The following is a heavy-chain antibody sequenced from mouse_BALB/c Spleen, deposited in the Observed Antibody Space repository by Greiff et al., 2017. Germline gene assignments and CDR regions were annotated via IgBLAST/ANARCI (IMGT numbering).Heavy chain of an antibody. CDR1: GFSLTSYG. CDR3: ASYGNYAAWFAY. CDR2: IWDGGST. D-gene: IGHD2-1*01. V-gene: IGHV2-9*02. J-gene: IGHJ3*01. Sequence: VKLVESGPGLVAPSQSLSITCTVSGFSLTSYGVHWVRQPPGKGLEWLGVIWDGGSTNYNSALMSRLSISKDNSKSQVFLKMNSLQTDDTAMYYCASYGNYAAWFAYWGQGTLVTVSA.